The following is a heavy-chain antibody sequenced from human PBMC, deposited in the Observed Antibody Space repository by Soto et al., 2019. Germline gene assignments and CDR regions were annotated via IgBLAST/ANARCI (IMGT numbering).Heavy chain of an antibody. CDR2: IYWDDDK. V-gene: IGHV2-5*02. J-gene: IGHJ4*02. D-gene: IGHD6-13*01. CDR3: AHSGSIATVAFVY. Sequence: QITLKESGPSLVNPTQSLTLTCSFSGFSLSTTEVAVGWIRQPPGKALEWLALIYWDDDKRYSTSLRNSLTITNDTAKNQVVLTMTNVLPEDTATYFCAHSGSIATVAFVYWGQGILVTVSS. CDR1: GFSLSTTEVA.